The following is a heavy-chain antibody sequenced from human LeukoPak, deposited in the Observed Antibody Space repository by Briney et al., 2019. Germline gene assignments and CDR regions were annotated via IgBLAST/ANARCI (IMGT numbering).Heavy chain of an antibody. CDR3: ARDDRYYGSGSYSGGPDY. Sequence: PGGSLRLSCAASGFTFSSYWMHWVRQAPGKGLEWVANIKQDGSEKYYVDSVKGRFTISRDNAKNSLYLQMNSLRAEDTAVYYCARDDRYYGSGSYSGGPDYWGQGTLVTVSS. D-gene: IGHD3-10*01. J-gene: IGHJ4*02. CDR1: GFTFSSYW. V-gene: IGHV3-7*01. CDR2: IKQDGSEK.